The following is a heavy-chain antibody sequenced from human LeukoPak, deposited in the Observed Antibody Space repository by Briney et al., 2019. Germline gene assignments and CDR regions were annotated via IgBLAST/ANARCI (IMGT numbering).Heavy chain of an antibody. D-gene: IGHD2/OR15-2a*01. Sequence: LETLSLTCTVSGGAISSYYWSWIRQPPGKGLEWIGYIYYSGSTNYNPSLKSRVTISVDTSKNQFSLKLSSVPAADTAVYYCARSVIVLAGAAFDIWGQGTMVTVSS. CDR2: IYYSGST. J-gene: IGHJ3*02. CDR3: ARSVIVLAGAAFDI. CDR1: GGAISSYY. V-gene: IGHV4-59*01.